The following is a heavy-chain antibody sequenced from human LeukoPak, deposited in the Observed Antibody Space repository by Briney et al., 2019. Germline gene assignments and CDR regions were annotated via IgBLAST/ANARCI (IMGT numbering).Heavy chain of an antibody. CDR1: GFTFSSYA. Sequence: GGSLRLSCAASGFTFSSYAMHWVRQAPGKGLEWVAVISYDGSNEYYADSVKGRFTISRDNSENTLYLQMNSLRVEDTAVYYCAREEGYCSGGSCSAFGTDVWGQGTTVTASS. J-gene: IGHJ6*02. D-gene: IGHD2-15*01. CDR2: ISYDGSNE. V-gene: IGHV3-30-3*01. CDR3: AREEGYCSGGSCSAFGTDV.